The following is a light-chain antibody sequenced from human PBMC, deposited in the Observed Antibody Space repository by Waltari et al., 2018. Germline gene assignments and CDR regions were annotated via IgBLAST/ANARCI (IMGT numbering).Light chain of an antibody. V-gene: IGLV4-69*01. J-gene: IGLJ3*02. Sequence: QLVLTQSPSASASLGASVKLTCTLDSGHTTNIIAWHQQQPQTGPRYVMRVNSDGSHIKGDDIPDRFSGSSSSSGADRYLTISSVQAEDEADYYCQTGGHGTWVFGGGTKLTVL. CDR2: VNSDGSH. CDR3: QTGGHGTWV. CDR1: SGHTTNI.